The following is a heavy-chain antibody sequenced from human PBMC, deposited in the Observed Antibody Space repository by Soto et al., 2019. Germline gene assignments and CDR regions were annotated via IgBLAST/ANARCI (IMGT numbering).Heavy chain of an antibody. D-gene: IGHD2-8*01. Sequence: SETLSLTCSVSGGSIRSGGYHWSWIRQHPGKGLEWIGNIYYTGSAYYTPSLKSRVTFSVDTSKNQVSLRLTSVTAADTAVYSCARLQINGRAFDIWGQGTMVTVSS. CDR3: ARLQINGRAFDI. CDR1: GGSIRSGGYH. J-gene: IGHJ3*02. V-gene: IGHV4-31*03. CDR2: IYYTGSA.